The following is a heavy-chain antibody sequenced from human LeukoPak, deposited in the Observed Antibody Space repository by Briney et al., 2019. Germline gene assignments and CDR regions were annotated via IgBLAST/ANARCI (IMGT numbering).Heavy chain of an antibody. D-gene: IGHD6-19*01. J-gene: IGHJ4*02. Sequence: PGGSLRLSCAASGFTFDDYAMHWVRQAPGKGLEWVSGISWNSGSIGYADSVKGRFTISRDNAKNSLYLQMNSLRAEDTALYYCAKGSIAVAGSIDYWGQGTLVTVSS. CDR2: ISWNSGSI. CDR1: GFTFDDYA. CDR3: AKGSIAVAGSIDY. V-gene: IGHV3-9*01.